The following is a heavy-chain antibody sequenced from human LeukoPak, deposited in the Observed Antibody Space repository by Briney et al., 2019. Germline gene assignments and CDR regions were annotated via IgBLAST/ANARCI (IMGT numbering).Heavy chain of an antibody. Sequence: PGGSLRLSCAASGFTVSSNYMSWVRQAPGKGLEWVSVIYSGGSTYYADSVKGRFTISRHNSKNTLYLQMNSLRAEDTAVYYCARDHPYYYDSSGYYDGWYFDLWGRGTLVTVSS. CDR1: GFTVSSNY. CDR2: IYSGGST. CDR3: ARDHPYYYDSSGYYDGWYFDL. V-gene: IGHV3-53*04. D-gene: IGHD3-22*01. J-gene: IGHJ2*01.